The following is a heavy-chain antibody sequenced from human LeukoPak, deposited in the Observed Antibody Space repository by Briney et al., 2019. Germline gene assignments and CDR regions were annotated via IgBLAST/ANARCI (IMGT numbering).Heavy chain of an antibody. Sequence: GASVKVSCKASGGTFSSYAISWVRQAPGQGLEWMGGIIPIFGTANYAQKFQGRVTITADESTSTAYMELSSLRSEDTAVYYCALVATGGDYYYGMDVWGQGTTVTVSS. CDR2: IIPIFGTA. J-gene: IGHJ6*02. CDR1: GGTFSSYA. D-gene: IGHD5-12*01. V-gene: IGHV1-69*13. CDR3: ALVATGGDYYYGMDV.